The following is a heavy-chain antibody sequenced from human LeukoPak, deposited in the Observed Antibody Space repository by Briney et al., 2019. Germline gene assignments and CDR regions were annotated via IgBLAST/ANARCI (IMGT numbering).Heavy chain of an antibody. CDR3: ARSPSGYDRLIDY. D-gene: IGHD5-12*01. CDR1: GYTFTSYG. V-gene: IGHV1-18*04. Sequence: ASVKVSCKASGYTFTSYGFSWVRQAPGQGLEWMGWISAYNGNTGYAQKFQGRVTMTTDTSTSTAYMELRSLTSDDTAVYYCARSPSGYDRLIDYWGQGTLVTVSS. CDR2: ISAYNGNT. J-gene: IGHJ4*02.